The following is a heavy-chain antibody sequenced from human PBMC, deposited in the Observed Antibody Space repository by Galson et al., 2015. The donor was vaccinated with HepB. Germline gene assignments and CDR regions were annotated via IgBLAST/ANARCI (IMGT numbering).Heavy chain of an antibody. CDR3: TTADTSPPYSGYYGAIDY. CDR2: IKSKTDGGTT. Sequence: SLRLSCAASGVTFSNAWMSWVRQAPGKGLESVGRIKSKTDGGTTDYAAPVKGRFTISRDDSKNTLYLQMNSLKTEDTAVYYCTTADTSPPYSGYYGAIDYWGQGTLVTVSS. D-gene: IGHD3-22*01. CDR1: GVTFSNAW. J-gene: IGHJ4*02. V-gene: IGHV3-15*01.